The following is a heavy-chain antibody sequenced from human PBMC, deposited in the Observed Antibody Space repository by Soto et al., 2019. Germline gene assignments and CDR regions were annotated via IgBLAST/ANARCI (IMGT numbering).Heavy chain of an antibody. CDR3: ASLYCGGDCYSGDY. D-gene: IGHD2-21*02. Sequence: QVQLQESGPGLVKPSETLSLTCTVSGGSISSYYWSWIRQPPGKGLEWIGYIYYSGSTNYNPSLKSRVTISVDPSKNQFSLKLSSVTAADTAVYYCASLYCGGDCYSGDYWGQGTLVTVSS. J-gene: IGHJ4*02. CDR2: IYYSGST. V-gene: IGHV4-59*01. CDR1: GGSISSYY.